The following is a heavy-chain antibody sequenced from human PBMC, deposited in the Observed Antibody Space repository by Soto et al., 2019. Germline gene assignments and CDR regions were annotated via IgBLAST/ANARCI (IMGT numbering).Heavy chain of an antibody. CDR3: ARTTYYDFWSGPNWFDP. CDR2: IYHSGST. Sequence: SETLSLTCAVSGGSISSGGYSWSWIRQPPGKGLEWIGYIYHSGSTYYNPSLKSRVTISVDRSKNQFSLKLSSVTAADTAVYYCARTTYYDFWSGPNWFDPWGQGTLVTVSS. CDR1: GGSISSGGYS. V-gene: IGHV4-30-2*01. J-gene: IGHJ5*02. D-gene: IGHD3-3*01.